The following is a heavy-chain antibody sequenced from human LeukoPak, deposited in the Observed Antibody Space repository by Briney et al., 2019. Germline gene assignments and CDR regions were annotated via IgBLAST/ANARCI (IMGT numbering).Heavy chain of an antibody. Sequence: PGGSLRLSCATSGFTFSSIWMSWVRQAPGKGLEWVANIKHDGSETNYVDSVKGRFTISRDNAKNSLYLQMNSLRAEDTAVYYCARVHIVAGQDHWGLGTLVTVSS. D-gene: IGHD5-12*01. J-gene: IGHJ4*02. CDR2: IKHDGSET. CDR3: ARVHIVAGQDH. CDR1: GFTFSSIW. V-gene: IGHV3-7*04.